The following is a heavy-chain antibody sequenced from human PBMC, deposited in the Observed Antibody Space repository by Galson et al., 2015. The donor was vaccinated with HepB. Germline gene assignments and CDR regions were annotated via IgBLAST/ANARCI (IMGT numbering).Heavy chain of an antibody. V-gene: IGHV1-24*01. CDR1: GYFLSKIS. J-gene: IGHJ3*02. Sequence: SVKVSCKVSGYFLSKISMHWVRQAPGKGPEWMGGFDPKDGETIYAQNFRGRVTMTEDISTDIAYMELSSLTYEDTAVYYWATGLWYAFDIWGQGTMVSVSS. CDR3: ATGLWYAFDI. CDR2: FDPKDGET. D-gene: IGHD2-8*02.